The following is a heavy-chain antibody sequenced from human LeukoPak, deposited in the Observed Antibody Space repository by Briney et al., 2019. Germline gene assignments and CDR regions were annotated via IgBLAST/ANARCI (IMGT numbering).Heavy chain of an antibody. V-gene: IGHV1-69*04. Sequence: SVKVSCKTSLYTFSSSAITSVRQAPGQGLEWMGRIIPDRNITTYAQNFQGSVTITADTSTSTAYMELSSLRSDETTVYYCASNQGLTVPPPYRVDEWGEGTPVIVSS. CDR2: IIPDRNIT. D-gene: IGHD1-14*01. CDR1: LYTFSSSA. CDR3: ASNQGLTVPPPYRVDE. J-gene: IGHJ6*02.